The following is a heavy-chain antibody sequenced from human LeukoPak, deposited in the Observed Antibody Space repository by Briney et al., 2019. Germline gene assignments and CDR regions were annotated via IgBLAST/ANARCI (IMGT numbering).Heavy chain of an antibody. D-gene: IGHD4-17*01. CDR1: GFTFNRYT. V-gene: IGHV3-21*01. J-gene: IGHJ4*02. Sequence: GGSLRLSCAASGFTFNRYTMNWVRQAPGKGLEWVSSIGTGRSCIFYADSVKGRFTISRDNAKNSLFMQMNSLRAEDTAAYYCAREGLYGDYAGHWGQGTLVTVSS. CDR2: IGTGRSCI. CDR3: AREGLYGDYAGH.